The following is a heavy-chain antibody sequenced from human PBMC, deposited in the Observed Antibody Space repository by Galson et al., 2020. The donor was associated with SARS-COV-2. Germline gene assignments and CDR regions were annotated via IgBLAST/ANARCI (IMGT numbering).Heavy chain of an antibody. D-gene: IGHD3-10*01. CDR1: GFTIGDRA. CDR3: TSMIQGGY. J-gene: IGHJ4*02. CDR2: IRSQAYGGPT. Sequence: GSLRLSCKASGFTIGDRAMSWVRQAPGTGLEWVGFIRSQAYGGPTAYAASVNGRFIISRDDSKSIVYLQMNSLKTEDTAVYYCTSMIQGGYWGQGTLVTVSS. V-gene: IGHV3-49*04.